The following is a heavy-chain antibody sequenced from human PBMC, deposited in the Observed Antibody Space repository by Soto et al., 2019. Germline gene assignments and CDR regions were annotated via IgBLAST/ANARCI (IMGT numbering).Heavy chain of an antibody. D-gene: IGHD6-13*01. CDR1: GGSISSSSYY. CDR2: IYYSGSN. Sequence: QLQLQESRPGLVKPSETLSLTCTVSGGSISSSSYYWGWIRQPPGKGLEWIGSIYYSGSNYYNPYLKSRVTISVDTSKNQFSLQLSSVTAADTAVYYCARQSRAAAGKRLFDYWGQGTLVTVSS. V-gene: IGHV4-39*01. CDR3: ARQSRAAAGKRLFDY. J-gene: IGHJ4*02.